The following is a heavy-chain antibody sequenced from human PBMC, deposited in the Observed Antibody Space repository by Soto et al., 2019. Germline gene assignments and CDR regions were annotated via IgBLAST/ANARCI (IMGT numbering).Heavy chain of an antibody. Sequence: GESLKISCKACGYIFTTFCVGWVRQVPGKGLAWVGLGYTGGSDTRFSPSKQGQVTICVDTSIDNVFLRWHNLMDSDTAIYYCVKYRSRGGSCPGGDAFDVWGRGTKVTVSS. J-gene: IGHJ3*01. CDR3: VKYRSRGGSCPGGDAFDV. CDR2: GYTGGSDT. CDR1: GYIFTTFC. V-gene: IGHV5-51*01. D-gene: IGHD2-15*01.